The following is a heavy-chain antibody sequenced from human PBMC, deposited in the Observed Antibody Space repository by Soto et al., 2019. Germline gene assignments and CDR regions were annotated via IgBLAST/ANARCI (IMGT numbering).Heavy chain of an antibody. J-gene: IGHJ5*01. CDR3: ARQPLFYYGSGSYRDLLDS. Sequence: PSETLSLTCTVSGGSISSSSYYWGWIRQPPGKGLEWIGSIYYSGRSTYYNPSLKSRVTISVDTSKNQFSLKLSSVTAADTAVYYCARQPLFYYGSGSYRDLLDSRGQGSLVIVSA. D-gene: IGHD3-10*01. CDR1: GGSISSSSYY. CDR2: IYYSGRST. V-gene: IGHV4-39*01.